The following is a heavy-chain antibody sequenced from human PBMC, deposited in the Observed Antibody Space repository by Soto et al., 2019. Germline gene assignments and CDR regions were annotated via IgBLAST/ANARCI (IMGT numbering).Heavy chain of an antibody. D-gene: IGHD2-2*01. Sequence: SVKVSCKASGGTFSSYAISWVRQDPGQGLEWMGGIIPIFGTANYAQKFQGRVTITADESTSTAYMELSSLRSEDTAVYYCARGYCSSTSCFNFDYWGQGTLVTVSS. CDR1: GGTFSSYA. J-gene: IGHJ4*02. CDR3: ARGYCSSTSCFNFDY. V-gene: IGHV1-69*13. CDR2: IIPIFGTA.